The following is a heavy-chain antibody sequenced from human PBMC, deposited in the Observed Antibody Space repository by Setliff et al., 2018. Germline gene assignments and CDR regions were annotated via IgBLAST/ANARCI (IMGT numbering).Heavy chain of an antibody. Sequence: SETLSLTCTVSGGSISSSSYYWGWIRQPPGKGLEWIGSIYYSGSTYYNPSLKSRVTISVDTSKNQFSLKLSSVTAADTAVYYCARRETYYNFWSGYYAYWGQVTLVTVSS. D-gene: IGHD3-3*01. V-gene: IGHV4-39*07. J-gene: IGHJ4*02. CDR2: IYYSGST. CDR3: ARRETYYNFWSGYYAY. CDR1: GGSISSSSYY.